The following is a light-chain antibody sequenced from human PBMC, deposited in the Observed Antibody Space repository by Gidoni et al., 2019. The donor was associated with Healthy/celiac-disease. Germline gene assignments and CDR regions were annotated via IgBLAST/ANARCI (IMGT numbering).Light chain of an antibody. V-gene: IGKV3-20*01. Sequence: EIVLTPSPGTLSLSPGERATLSCRASQSFSRSYLAWYQQKPGQAPRLLIYGASSRATGIPDRFSGSGSGTDFTLTISRLEPEDFAVYYCQQYGSSPRAFGQGTKVEIK. CDR3: QQYGSSPRA. CDR2: GAS. J-gene: IGKJ1*01. CDR1: QSFSRSY.